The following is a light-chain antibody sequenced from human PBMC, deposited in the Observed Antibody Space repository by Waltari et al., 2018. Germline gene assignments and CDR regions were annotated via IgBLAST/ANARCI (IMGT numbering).Light chain of an antibody. Sequence: EIVLTQSPATLSLSPGERATLSCRASESIGNYLAWYQQKPGHAPRLLISDTSTRATGIPARFSGSGSGTDFTLTISSLEPEDFAVYYCQQRGNWPPFTFGPGTKVDVK. V-gene: IGKV3-11*01. CDR1: ESIGNY. CDR2: DTS. J-gene: IGKJ3*01. CDR3: QQRGNWPPFT.